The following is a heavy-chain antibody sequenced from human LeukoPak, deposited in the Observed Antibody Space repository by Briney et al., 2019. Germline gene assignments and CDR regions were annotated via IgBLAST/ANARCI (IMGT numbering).Heavy chain of an antibody. CDR3: ARGGTWSGYYYYYYYYMDV. V-gene: IGHV4-38-2*02. Sequence: PSETLSLXCTVSGYSISSGYYWGWILQPPGKGLAWIGSIYHSGSTYYNPSLESRVTISVDTSKNQFSLKLSSVTAADTAVYYRARGGTWSGYYYYYYYYMDVWGKGTTVTVSS. CDR1: GYSISSGYY. J-gene: IGHJ6*03. CDR2: IYHSGST. D-gene: IGHD3-3*01.